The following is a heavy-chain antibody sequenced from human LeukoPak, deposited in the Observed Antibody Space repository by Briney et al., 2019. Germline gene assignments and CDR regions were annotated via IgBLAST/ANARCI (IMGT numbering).Heavy chain of an antibody. CDR3: TVTTLYYYYYYGMDV. V-gene: IGHV3-15*01. D-gene: IGHD4-17*01. J-gene: IGHJ6*04. CDR1: GFTFSNAW. Sequence: GGSLRLSCAASGFTFSNAWMSWVRQAPGKGLEGVGSIKSKTDGGTTDYAAPVKGRFTISRDDSKNTLYLQMNSLKTEDTAVYYCTVTTLYYYYYYGMDVWGKGTTVTVSS. CDR2: IKSKTDGGTT.